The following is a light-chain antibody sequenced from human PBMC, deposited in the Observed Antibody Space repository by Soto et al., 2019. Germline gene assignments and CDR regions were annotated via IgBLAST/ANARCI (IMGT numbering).Light chain of an antibody. Sequence: DIQMTQSPSTLSASLGDRVTIXXRASQSISSWLAWYQQKPGKAPKLXIYDASSLESGVPSRFSGSGSGTEFTLTISSLQPDDFATYYCQQYNSYPWTFGQGTKVDIK. CDR1: QSISSW. V-gene: IGKV1-5*01. CDR3: QQYNSYPWT. J-gene: IGKJ1*01. CDR2: DAS.